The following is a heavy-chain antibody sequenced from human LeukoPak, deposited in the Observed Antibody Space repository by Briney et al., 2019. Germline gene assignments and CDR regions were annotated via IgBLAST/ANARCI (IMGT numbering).Heavy chain of an antibody. J-gene: IGHJ3*02. Sequence: AETLSLTCTVSGGSISTSNYYWGWIRQPPGKGLEWIGNIFYSGSTYYSPSLKSRVTISLDTSRNQFSLKLNSVTAADTAVYYCAKSNGYGLIDIGGQGTMVTVSS. D-gene: IGHD3-10*01. CDR2: IFYSGST. CDR1: GGSISTSNYY. CDR3: AKSNGYGLIDI. V-gene: IGHV4-39*07.